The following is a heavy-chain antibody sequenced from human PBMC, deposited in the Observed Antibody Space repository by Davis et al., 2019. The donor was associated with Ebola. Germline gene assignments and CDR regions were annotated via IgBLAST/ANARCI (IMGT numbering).Heavy chain of an antibody. V-gene: IGHV1-8*03. CDR2: MNPNSGNT. Sequence: ASVKVSCKASGYTFTSYDINWVRQATGQGLEWMGWMNPNSGNTGYAQKFQGRVTITRNTSISTAYMELSSLRSEDTAVYYCARGRSPYSSSNNWFDPWGQGTLVTVSS. J-gene: IGHJ5*02. CDR1: GYTFTSYD. CDR3: ARGRSPYSSSNNWFDP. D-gene: IGHD6-13*01.